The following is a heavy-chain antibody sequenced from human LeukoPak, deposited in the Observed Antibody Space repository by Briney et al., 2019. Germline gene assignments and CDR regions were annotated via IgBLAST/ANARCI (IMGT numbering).Heavy chain of an antibody. J-gene: IGHJ3*02. CDR1: GDSVSSDSVV. Sequence: SQTLSLTCVISGDSVSSDSVVWNWIRQSPSRGLEWLGGTYYRSKWYNDYAVSVKSRITINPDTSKNQFSLQLNSVTPEDTAVYYCARKITGRAFDIWGQGTMVTVSS. CDR2: TYYRSKWYN. CDR3: ARKITGRAFDI. V-gene: IGHV6-1*01. D-gene: IGHD1-20*01.